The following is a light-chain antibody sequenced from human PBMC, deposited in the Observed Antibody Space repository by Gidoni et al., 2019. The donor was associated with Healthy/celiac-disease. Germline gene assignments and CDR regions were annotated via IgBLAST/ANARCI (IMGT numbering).Light chain of an antibody. J-gene: IGLJ2*01. Sequence: QSALTQPASVSGSPGQSITISCTGTSSYVGGYNYVSCYQQHPGKAPKLMIYDVSNRPSGVSNRFSGSKSGNTASLTISGLQAENEADYYCSSYTSSSTVVFGGGTKLTVL. CDR2: DVS. CDR1: SSYVGGYNY. V-gene: IGLV2-14*03. CDR3: SSYTSSSTVV.